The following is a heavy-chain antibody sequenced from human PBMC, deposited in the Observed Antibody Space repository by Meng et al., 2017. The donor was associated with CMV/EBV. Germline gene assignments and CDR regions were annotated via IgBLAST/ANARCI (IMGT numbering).Heavy chain of an antibody. D-gene: IGHD2-15*01. V-gene: IGHV3-13*01. CDR1: GFTFSSYD. Sequence: GESLKISCPASGFTFSSYDMHRVRQATGKGLEWVSTIGTAGDTYYPGSVKGRFTISRENAKNSLYLQMNSLRAGDTAVYYCARGVRGLLGWFDPWGQGTLVTVSS. CDR3: ARGVRGLLGWFDP. J-gene: IGHJ5*02. CDR2: IGTAGDT.